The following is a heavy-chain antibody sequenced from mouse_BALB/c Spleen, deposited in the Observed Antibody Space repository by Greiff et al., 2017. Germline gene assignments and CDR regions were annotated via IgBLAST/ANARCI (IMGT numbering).Heavy chain of an antibody. CDR3: TIITTATSAWFAY. CDR2: IYPGNSDT. D-gene: IGHD1-2*01. V-gene: IGHV1-5*01. CDR1: GYTFTSYW. J-gene: IGHJ3*01. Sequence: VHVKQSGTVLARPGASVKMSCKASGYTFTSYWMHWVKQRPGQGLEWIGAIYPGNSDTSYNQKFKGKAKLTAVTSTSTAYMELSSLTNEDSAVYYCTIITTATSAWFAYWGQGTLVTVSA.